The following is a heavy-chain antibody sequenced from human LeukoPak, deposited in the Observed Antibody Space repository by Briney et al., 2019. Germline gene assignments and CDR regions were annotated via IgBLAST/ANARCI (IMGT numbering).Heavy chain of an antibody. Sequence: GGSLRLSCAASGFTFSGSAMHWVRQASGKGLEWVGRIRSKANNYATAYAASVKGRFTISRDDSKNTAYLQMNSLKTEDTAVYYCTLITIPDVWGKGTTVTVSS. D-gene: IGHD3-3*01. CDR2: IRSKANNYAT. J-gene: IGHJ6*04. CDR1: GFTFSGSA. V-gene: IGHV3-73*01. CDR3: TLITIPDV.